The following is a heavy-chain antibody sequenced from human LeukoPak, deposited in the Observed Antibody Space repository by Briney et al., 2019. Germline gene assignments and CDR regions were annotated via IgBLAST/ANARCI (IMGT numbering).Heavy chain of an antibody. Sequence: GGSLRLSCAASGFTFSSYAMSWVRQAPGKGQEWVSAISGSGGSTYYADSVKGRFTISRDNSKNTLYLQMNSLRAEDTAVYYCAKPYYYGSGSYYLPDYWGQGTLVTVSS. CDR1: GFTFSSYA. CDR2: ISGSGGST. D-gene: IGHD3-10*01. V-gene: IGHV3-23*01. CDR3: AKPYYYGSGSYYLPDY. J-gene: IGHJ4*02.